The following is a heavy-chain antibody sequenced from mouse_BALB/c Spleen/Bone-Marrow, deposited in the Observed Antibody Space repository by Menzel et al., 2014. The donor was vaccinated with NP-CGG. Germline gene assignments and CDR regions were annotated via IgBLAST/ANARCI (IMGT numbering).Heavy chain of an antibody. Sequence: EVKLMESGGGLVQPGGSRKLSCAASGFTFSSFGMHWVRQAPEKGLEWVAYISSGSSTIYYADTVKGRFTISRDNPKNTLFLQMPSLRSEDTSMYYCARRDDGYYNFDYWGQGTTLTGSS. V-gene: IGHV5-17*02. D-gene: IGHD2-3*01. CDR1: GFTFSSFG. CDR3: ARRDDGYYNFDY. J-gene: IGHJ2*01. CDR2: ISSGSSTI.